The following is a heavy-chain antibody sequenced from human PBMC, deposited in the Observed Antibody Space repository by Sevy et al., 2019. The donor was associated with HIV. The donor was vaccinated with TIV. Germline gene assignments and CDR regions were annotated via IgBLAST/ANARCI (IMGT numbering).Heavy chain of an antibody. Sequence: SETLSLTCAVYGGSFSGYYWSWIRQPPGKGLERIGEINHSGSTNYNPSLKSRVTISVDTSKNQFSLKLSSVTAADTAVYYCARGGMTTVTKRWFDPWGQGTLVTVSS. V-gene: IGHV4-34*01. CDR3: ARGGMTTVTKRWFDP. CDR1: GGSFSGYY. CDR2: INHSGST. D-gene: IGHD4-17*01. J-gene: IGHJ5*02.